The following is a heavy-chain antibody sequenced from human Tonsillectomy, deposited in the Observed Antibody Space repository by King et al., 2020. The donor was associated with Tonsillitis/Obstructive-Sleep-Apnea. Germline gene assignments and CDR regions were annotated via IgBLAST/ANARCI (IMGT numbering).Heavy chain of an antibody. Sequence: TLKESSPTLVKPTQTLPLTCSFSGFSLTTTGVGVGWIRQPPGGALEWLALISWDDDKRYNPSLKSRLTITKDTSKNQVVLTMTNMDPVDTATYYCALLGRGFDNWGQGTLVTVSS. D-gene: IGHD3-10*01. CDR1: GFSLTTTGVG. CDR2: ISWDDDK. CDR3: ALLGRGFDN. V-gene: IGHV2-5*02. J-gene: IGHJ4*02.